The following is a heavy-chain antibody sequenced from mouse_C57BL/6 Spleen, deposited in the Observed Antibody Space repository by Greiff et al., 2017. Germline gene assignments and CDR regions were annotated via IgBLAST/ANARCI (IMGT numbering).Heavy chain of an antibody. CDR2: IYPSDSET. J-gene: IGHJ4*01. CDR1: GYTFTSYW. D-gene: IGHD2-1*01. Sequence: QVQLQQPGAELVRPGSSVKLSCKASGYTFTSYWMDWVKQRPGQGLEWIGNIYPSDSETHYNQKFKDKDTLTVDKSTSTAYMQLSSRTYEDSAGYYSARGLYYGKCGQAMDKWSQGSSVSVSS. V-gene: IGHV1-61*01. CDR3: ARGLYYGKCGQAMDK.